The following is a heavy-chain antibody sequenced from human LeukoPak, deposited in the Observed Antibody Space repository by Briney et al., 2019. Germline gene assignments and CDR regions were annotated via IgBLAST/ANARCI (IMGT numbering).Heavy chain of an antibody. CDR1: GGTFSSYA. Sequence: GASVKVSCKASGGTFSSYAISWVRQAPGQGLEWMGRIIPILGIANYAQKFQGRVTITADKSTSTAYMELSSLRSEDTAVYYCAREDRAVAGSGYYYYYYGMDVWGQGTTVTVSS. V-gene: IGHV1-69*04. CDR3: AREDRAVAGSGYYYYYYGMDV. CDR2: IIPILGIA. D-gene: IGHD6-19*01. J-gene: IGHJ6*02.